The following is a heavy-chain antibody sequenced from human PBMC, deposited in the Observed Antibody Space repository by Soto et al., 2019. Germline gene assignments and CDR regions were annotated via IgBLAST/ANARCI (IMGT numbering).Heavy chain of an antibody. Sequence: PGGAVRLSCAASVFTFSSYGMHWVRQAPGKGLEWVAVISYDGSNKYYADSVKGRFTISRDNSKNTLYLQMNSLRAEDTAVYYYAKFRSAVTVPIAAAGTFGYWGQGTLVTVSS. CDR1: VFTFSSYG. J-gene: IGHJ4*02. CDR3: AKFRSAVTVPIAAAGTFGY. CDR2: ISYDGSNK. V-gene: IGHV3-30*18. D-gene: IGHD6-13*01.